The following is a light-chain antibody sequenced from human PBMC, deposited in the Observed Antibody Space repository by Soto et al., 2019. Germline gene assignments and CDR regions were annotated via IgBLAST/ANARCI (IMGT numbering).Light chain of an antibody. Sequence: EIVLTQSPATLSLSPGERATLSCRASQSVSSYLAWYQQKPGQAPRLLIYDASNRATGIPARFSGSGSGTDFTLSISSLEPEDSAVYYCQQRSSWPPWTFGQWTKVEIK. CDR3: QQRSSWPPWT. J-gene: IGKJ1*01. V-gene: IGKV3-11*01. CDR2: DAS. CDR1: QSVSSY.